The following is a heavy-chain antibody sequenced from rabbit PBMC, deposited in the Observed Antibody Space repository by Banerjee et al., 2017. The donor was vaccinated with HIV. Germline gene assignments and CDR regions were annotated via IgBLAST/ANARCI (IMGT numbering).Heavy chain of an antibody. CDR3: VRGDDDYPTSFNL. D-gene: IGHD2-1*01. Sequence: QQQLEESGGGLVKPGGTLTLTCKASGIDFSNHYSWGGSRQAPGKGLEWIGIIVAGKDATDYANWVNGRFPISSDNAQNTVDLQMNSLTAADTATYFCVRGDDDYPTSFNLWVPGTLVTVS. CDR1: GIDFSNHYS. V-gene: IGHV1S43*01. J-gene: IGHJ4*01. CDR2: IVAGKDAT.